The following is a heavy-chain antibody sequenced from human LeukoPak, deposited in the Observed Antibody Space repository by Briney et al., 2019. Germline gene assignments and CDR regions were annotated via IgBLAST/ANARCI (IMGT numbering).Heavy chain of an antibody. CDR1: GGTFSSYA. V-gene: IGHV1-69*06. D-gene: IGHD2-21*02. CDR3: ARLDCGGDCMETY. CDR2: IIPIFGTA. J-gene: IGHJ4*02. Sequence: WASVKVSCKASGGTFSSYAISWVRQAPGQGLEWMGGIIPIFGTANYAQKFQGRVTITADKSTSTAYMELSSLRSEDTAVYYCARLDCGGDCMETYWGQGTLVTVSS.